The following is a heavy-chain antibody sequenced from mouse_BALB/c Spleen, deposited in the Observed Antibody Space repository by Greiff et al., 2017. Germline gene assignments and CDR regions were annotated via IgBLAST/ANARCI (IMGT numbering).Heavy chain of an antibody. D-gene: IGHD2-14*01. CDR3: AREDYYRYDGGYFDY. CDR1: GYSITSGYS. V-gene: IGHV3-1*02. Sequence: EVKLMESGPDLVKPSQSLSLTCTVTGYSITSGYSWHWIRQFPGNKLEWMGYIHYSGSTNYNPSLKSRISITRDTSKNQFFLQLNSVTTEDTATYYCAREDYYRYDGGYFDYWGQGTTLTVSS. CDR2: IHYSGST. J-gene: IGHJ2*01.